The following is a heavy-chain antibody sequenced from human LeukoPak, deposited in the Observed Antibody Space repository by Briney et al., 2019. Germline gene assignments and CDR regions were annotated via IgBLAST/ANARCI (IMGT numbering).Heavy chain of an antibody. D-gene: IGHD2-2*01. CDR3: ANTRNWGPGYYMDV. Sequence: PGGSLRLSCAASGFTFSSYSMNWVRQAPGKGLEWVSSISSSSSYIYYADSVKGRFTISRDNAKNSLYLQMNSLRAEDTAVYYCANTRNWGPGYYMDVWGKGTTVTISS. CDR2: ISSSSSYI. V-gene: IGHV3-21*04. CDR1: GFTFSSYS. J-gene: IGHJ6*03.